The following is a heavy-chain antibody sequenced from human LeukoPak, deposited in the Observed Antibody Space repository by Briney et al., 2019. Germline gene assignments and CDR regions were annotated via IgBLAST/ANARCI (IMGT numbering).Heavy chain of an antibody. V-gene: IGHV3-33*08. CDR2: VWYDGGNK. D-gene: IGHD1-14*01. J-gene: IGHJ3*01. CDR3: ARDLNLPDAFDV. CDR1: GFTFSNYN. Sequence: GGSLRLSCAASGFTFSNYNMNWVRQAPGKGLEWVAVVWYDGGNKYYADSVKGRFTVSRDNSKNTLYLQMNSLRVEDTALYYCARDLNLPDAFDVWGQGTMVTVSS.